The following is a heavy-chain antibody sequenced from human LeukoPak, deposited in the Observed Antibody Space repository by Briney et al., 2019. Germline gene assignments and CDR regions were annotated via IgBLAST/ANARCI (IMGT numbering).Heavy chain of an antibody. CDR1: GGSFSGYY. Sequence: SETLSLTCAVYGGSFSGYYWSRIRQPPGKGLEWIGEINHSGSSNYNPSLKSRVTISVDTSKNQFSLKLSSVTAADTAVYYCASSVSYSTIDYWGQGTLVTVSS. J-gene: IGHJ4*02. CDR2: INHSGSS. V-gene: IGHV4-34*01. D-gene: IGHD1-26*01. CDR3: ASSVSYSTIDY.